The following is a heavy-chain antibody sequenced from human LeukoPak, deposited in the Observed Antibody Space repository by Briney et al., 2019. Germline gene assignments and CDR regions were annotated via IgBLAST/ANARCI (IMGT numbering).Heavy chain of an antibody. CDR2: IAASGTT. CDR1: GGSIDSYY. V-gene: IGHV4-4*08. Sequence: SETLSLTCSVSGGSIDSYYWSWIRQPPGKGLEFIGYIAASGTTKHNPSLKSRVTLSMDTSKNQFSLKLRSVTAADTGVYFCARFPYFEGFDYWGPGTQVIVSS. CDR3: ARFPYFEGFDY. J-gene: IGHJ4*02. D-gene: IGHD3-9*01.